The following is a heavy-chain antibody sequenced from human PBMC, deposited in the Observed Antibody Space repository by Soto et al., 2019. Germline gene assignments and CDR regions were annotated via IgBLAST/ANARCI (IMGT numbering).Heavy chain of an antibody. CDR1: GVTVSSYA. CDR3: AKHLFVGATVSFLYYYYGMDV. V-gene: IGHV3-23*01. D-gene: IGHD1-26*01. Sequence: GGCLGLCGAASGVTVSSYAMSWVRKAPGKGLGWVSAICCSCGSPYFAPSVKGRFTISTDNSKNTLYLQINSLRAEDTAVYYCAKHLFVGATVSFLYYYYGMDVWGQGTTVTVSS. CDR2: ICCSCGSP. J-gene: IGHJ6*02.